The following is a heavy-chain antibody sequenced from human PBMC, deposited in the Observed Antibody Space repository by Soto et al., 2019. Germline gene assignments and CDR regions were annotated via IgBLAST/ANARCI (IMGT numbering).Heavy chain of an antibody. CDR3: AREGCSGGSCYPIGE. Sequence: QVQLVESGGGVVQPGRSLRLSCAASGFTFSSYGMHWVRQAPGKGLEWVAVIWYDRSNKYYADSVKGRFTISRDNSKNTLYLQMNSLRAEDTAVYYCAREGCSGGSCYPIGEWGQGTLVTVSS. D-gene: IGHD2-15*01. CDR2: IWYDRSNK. CDR1: GFTFSSYG. V-gene: IGHV3-33*01. J-gene: IGHJ4*02.